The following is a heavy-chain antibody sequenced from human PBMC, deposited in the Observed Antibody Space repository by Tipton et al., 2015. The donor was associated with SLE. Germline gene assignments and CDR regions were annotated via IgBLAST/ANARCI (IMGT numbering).Heavy chain of an antibody. D-gene: IGHD2-21*01. Sequence: GSLRLSCTASGFDFTNFAMNWVRYSPGKGLEWVSEIRTRSGNTFYSESVKGRFAVSRDNSKNTLYLQMNSLRAEDTAIYYCARDCDTSEHISWLDPWGQGTLVSVSS. CDR3: ARDCDTSEHISWLDP. V-gene: IGHV3-23*01. CDR1: GFDFTNFA. J-gene: IGHJ5*02. CDR2: IRTRSGNT.